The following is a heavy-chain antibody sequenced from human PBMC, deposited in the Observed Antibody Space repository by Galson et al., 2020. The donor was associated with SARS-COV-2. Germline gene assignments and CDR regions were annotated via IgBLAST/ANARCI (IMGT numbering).Heavy chain of an antibody. J-gene: IGHJ3*01. CDR3: ARGNYEFDV. CDR2: TYYRSQWYN. V-gene: IGHV6-1*01. CDR1: GDSVSTRRFA. Sequence: SQTLSLTCAISGDSVSTRRFAWYWIRQSPSRGLEWLGRTYYRSQWYNEYALPVRSRITVNPDISRNQFSLQLKSVTPEDTAVYYCARGNYEFDVWGQGTVVTVSS. D-gene: IGHD3-16*01.